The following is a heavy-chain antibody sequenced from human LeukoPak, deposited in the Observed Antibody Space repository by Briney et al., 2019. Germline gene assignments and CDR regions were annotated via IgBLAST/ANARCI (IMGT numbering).Heavy chain of an antibody. CDR2: IYYSGST. Sequence: SETLSLTCTVSGDSISSYYWSWIRQPPGKGLEWIGYIYYSGSTNYNPSLKSRVTISVDTSKNQFSLKLSSVTAADTAVYYCARDFTYYYGSGSYYNGVYYYYMDVWGKGTTVTISS. CDR1: GDSISSYY. CDR3: ARDFTYYYGSGSYYNGVYYYYMDV. J-gene: IGHJ6*03. V-gene: IGHV4-59*01. D-gene: IGHD3-10*01.